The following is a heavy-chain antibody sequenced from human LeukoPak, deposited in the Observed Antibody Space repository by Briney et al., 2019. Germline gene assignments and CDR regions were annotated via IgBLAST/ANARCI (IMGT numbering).Heavy chain of an antibody. CDR1: GYTFTGYH. CDR2: INPNSGGT. J-gene: IGHJ3*02. Sequence: ASVKVSCKASGYTFTGYHMHWVRQAAGQGLEWMGWINPNSGGTNYAQKFQGRVTMTRDTSTSTAYMELSSLRSEDTAVYYCAGGTTNTKGAFDMWGQGTMVTVSS. V-gene: IGHV1-2*02. CDR3: AGGTTNTKGAFDM. D-gene: IGHD2-8*01.